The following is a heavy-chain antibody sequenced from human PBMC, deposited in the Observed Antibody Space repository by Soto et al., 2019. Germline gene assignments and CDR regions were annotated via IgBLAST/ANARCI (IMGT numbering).Heavy chain of an antibody. V-gene: IGHV3-30*18. CDR1: GFTFSGYG. CDR3: AKPDSSGYYVQSFDY. CDR2: ISYDGSNK. D-gene: IGHD3-22*01. Sequence: QVQLVESGGGVVQPGRSLRLSCAASGFTFSGYGMYWVRQAPGKGLEWVAVISYDGSNKYYADSVKGRFTISRDNSKNTLYLQMNSLRAEDTAVYYCAKPDSSGYYVQSFDYWGQGTLVTVSS. J-gene: IGHJ4*02.